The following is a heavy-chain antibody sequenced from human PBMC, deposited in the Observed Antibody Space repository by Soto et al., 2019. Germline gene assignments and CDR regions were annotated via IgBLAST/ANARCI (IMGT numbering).Heavy chain of an antibody. CDR2: IIPIFGTA. D-gene: IGHD5-12*01. CDR1: GGTFSSYA. J-gene: IGHJ5*02. V-gene: IGHV1-69*13. Sequence: GASVNVSFKASGGTFSSYAISWVRQAPGQGLEWMGGIIPIFGTANYAQKFQGRVTITADESTSTAYMELSSLRSEDTAVYYCARRSGYAPYWFDPWGQGTLVTVSS. CDR3: ARRSGYAPYWFDP.